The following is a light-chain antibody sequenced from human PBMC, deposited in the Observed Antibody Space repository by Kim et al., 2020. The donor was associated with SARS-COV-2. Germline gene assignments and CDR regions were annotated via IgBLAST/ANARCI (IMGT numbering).Light chain of an antibody. V-gene: IGKV1-33*01. CDR2: DAS. CDR1: QDISIY. CDR3: QQYDNFPLT. J-gene: IGKJ4*01. Sequence: SASVGDRVTITCQESQDISIYLNWYQQKPGKAPKLLIYDASNLEAGVPSRFSGSASGTDLTFTISSLQPEDIATYYCQQYDNFPLTFGGGTKLEI.